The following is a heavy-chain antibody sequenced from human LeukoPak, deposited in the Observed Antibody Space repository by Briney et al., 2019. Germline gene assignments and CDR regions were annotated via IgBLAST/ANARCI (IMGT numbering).Heavy chain of an antibody. CDR3: TKSPGQGIVGSSPAYNYYMDV. J-gene: IGHJ6*03. V-gene: IGHV3-23*01. CDR1: RFTFSSYA. D-gene: IGHD1-26*01. Sequence: GGSLRLSCAASRFTFSSYAMSWVRQAPGKGLEWVSSISGSGGTTYYADSVRGRFTISRDNSKNTLYLQMNRLRAEDTAVYYCTKSPGQGIVGSSPAYNYYMDVWGKGTTVTVSS. CDR2: ISGSGGTT.